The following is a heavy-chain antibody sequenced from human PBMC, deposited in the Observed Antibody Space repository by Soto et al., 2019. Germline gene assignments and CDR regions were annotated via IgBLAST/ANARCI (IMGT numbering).Heavy chain of an antibody. D-gene: IGHD5-12*01. J-gene: IGHJ2*01. Sequence: SQPMRLPWTFSGGTIVNLGCCLILKSKNPGKGLEWIGYMYYSGRTYSNPSLKGRVTSSVDTSKNRFSLKLSSVTAADTVVFYGAGGIGYVRSFFDF. CDR2: MYYSGRT. V-gene: IGHV4-31*02. CDR3: AGGIGYVRSFFDF. CDR1: GGTIVNLGCC.